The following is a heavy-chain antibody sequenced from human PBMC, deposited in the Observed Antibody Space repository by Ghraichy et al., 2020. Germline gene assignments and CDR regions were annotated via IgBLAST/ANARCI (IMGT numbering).Heavy chain of an antibody. CDR3: ARDVVGSWYLLDYYYGMDV. CDR2: IKQDGSEK. Sequence: GVLRLSCAASGFTFSSYWMSWVRQAPGKGLEWVANIKQDGSEKYYVDSVKGRFTISRDNAKNSLYLQMNSLRAEDTAVYYCARDVVGSWYLLDYYYGMDVWGQGTTVTVSS. D-gene: IGHD6-13*01. J-gene: IGHJ6*02. CDR1: GFTFSSYW. V-gene: IGHV3-7*03.